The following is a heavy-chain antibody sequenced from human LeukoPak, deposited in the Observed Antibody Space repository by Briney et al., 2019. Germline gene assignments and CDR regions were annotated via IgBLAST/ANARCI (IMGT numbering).Heavy chain of an antibody. V-gene: IGHV4-34*01. CDR2: INHSGST. CDR1: SGSFSGYY. D-gene: IGHD1-26*01. Sequence: SETLSLTCAVYSGSFSGYYWSWIRQPPGKGLEWIGEINHSGSTNYNPSIKSRVTISVDTSKNQFSLTLSSVTAADTAVYYCAIVGATYAFDVWGQGTMVTVSS. J-gene: IGHJ3*01. CDR3: AIVGATYAFDV.